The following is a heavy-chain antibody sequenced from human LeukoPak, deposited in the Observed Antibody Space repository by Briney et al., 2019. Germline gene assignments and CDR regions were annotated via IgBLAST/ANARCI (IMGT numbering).Heavy chain of an antibody. CDR3: ARHRRTGYGDDLDDSYGMDV. D-gene: IGHD4-17*01. J-gene: IGHJ6*02. CDR1: GYSFTNYW. V-gene: IGHV5-51*01. Sequence: PGESLKISCKGSGYSFTNYWIGWVRQMPGKGLEWMGIIYPGDSDTRYSPSFQGQVTISADKSISTAYLQWSSLKASDTAMYYCARHRRTGYGDDLDDSYGMDVWGQGTTVTVSS. CDR2: IYPGDSDT.